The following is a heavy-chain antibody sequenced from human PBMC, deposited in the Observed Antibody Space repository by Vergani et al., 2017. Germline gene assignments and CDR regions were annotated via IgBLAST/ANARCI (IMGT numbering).Heavy chain of an antibody. D-gene: IGHD3-10*01. V-gene: IGHV3-30*18. CDR1: GFSFRGHG. Sequence: QVHLVESGGGVGKPGRSLTLSCVASGFSFRGHGMHWVRQAPGKGLEWVAMISYDGDRRDYGDFAKRRFTISRDSSKTVYLQMNSLRVEDTAMYFCAKQYFVSGNYLFDYWGQGTLVTVSS. J-gene: IGHJ4*02. CDR2: ISYDGDRR. CDR3: AKQYFVSGNYLFDY.